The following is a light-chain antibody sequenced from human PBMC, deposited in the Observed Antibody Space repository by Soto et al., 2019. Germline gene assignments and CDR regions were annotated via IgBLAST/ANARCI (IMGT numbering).Light chain of an antibody. CDR1: SSDVCGYNY. V-gene: IGLV2-14*01. CDR3: SPYTSRSXPYV. CDR2: EVS. J-gene: IGLJ1*01. Sequence: QSSLTQPASVSGSPVQSMTISCTGTSSDVCGYNYVSWYQQHPGKAPKLMIYEVSNRPAGVSNRFSASKSGNTGSLTTSGLQAEDEADYYCSPYTSRSXPYVVGTGTKVXV.